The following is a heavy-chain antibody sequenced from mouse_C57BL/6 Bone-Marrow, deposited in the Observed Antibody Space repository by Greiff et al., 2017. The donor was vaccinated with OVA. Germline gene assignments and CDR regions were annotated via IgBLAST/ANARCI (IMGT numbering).Heavy chain of an antibody. J-gene: IGHJ1*03. CDR1: GFTFSDYG. Sequence: EVKLMESGGGLVQPGGSLKLSCAASGFTFSDYGMAWVRQAPRKGPEWVAFISNLAYSIYYADTVTGRFTISRENAKNTLYLEMSSLRSEDTAMYYCARQGGYYGYWYFDVWGTGTTVTVSS. D-gene: IGHD2-3*01. V-gene: IGHV5-15*01. CDR3: ARQGGYYGYWYFDV. CDR2: ISNLAYSI.